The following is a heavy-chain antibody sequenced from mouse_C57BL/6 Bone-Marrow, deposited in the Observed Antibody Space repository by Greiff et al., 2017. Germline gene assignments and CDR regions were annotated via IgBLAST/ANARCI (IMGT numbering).Heavy chain of an antibody. CDR2: ISYDGSN. CDR1: GYSITSGYY. CDR3: ARARGLREDYFDY. J-gene: IGHJ2*01. D-gene: IGHD2-2*01. V-gene: IGHV3-6*01. Sequence: EVKLQGSGPGLVKPSQSLSLTCSVTGYSITSGYYWNWIRQFPGNKLEWMGYISYDGSNNYNPSLKNRISITRDTSKNQFFLKLNSVTTEDTATYYCARARGLREDYFDYWGQGTTLTVSS.